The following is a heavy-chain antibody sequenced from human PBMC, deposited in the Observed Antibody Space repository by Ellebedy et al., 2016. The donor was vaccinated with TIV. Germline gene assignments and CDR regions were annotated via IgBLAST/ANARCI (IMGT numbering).Heavy chain of an antibody. CDR1: GGTFSSYA. J-gene: IGHJ6*02. V-gene: IGHV1-69*13. Sequence: SVKVSCXASGGTFSSYAISWVRQAPGQGLEWMGGIIPIFGTANYAQKFQGRVTITADESTSTAYMELSSLRSEDTAVYYCARGELGLQLWQRYYYYGMDVWGQGTTVTVSS. CDR2: IIPIFGTA. CDR3: ARGELGLQLWQRYYYYGMDV. D-gene: IGHD5-18*01.